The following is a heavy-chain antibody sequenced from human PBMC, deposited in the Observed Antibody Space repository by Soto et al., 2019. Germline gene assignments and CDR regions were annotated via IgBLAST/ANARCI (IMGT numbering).Heavy chain of an antibody. V-gene: IGHV4-31*03. CDR1: GGSISSGGYY. CDR3: AGGRGYSYLDYYGMDV. J-gene: IGHJ6*02. CDR2: IYYSGST. D-gene: IGHD5-18*01. Sequence: SETLSLTCTVSGGSISSGGYYWSWIRQHPGKGLEWIGYIYYSGSTYYNPSLKSRVTISVDTSKNQFSLKLSSVTAADTAVYYCAGGRGYSYLDYYGMDVWGQATTVTVSS.